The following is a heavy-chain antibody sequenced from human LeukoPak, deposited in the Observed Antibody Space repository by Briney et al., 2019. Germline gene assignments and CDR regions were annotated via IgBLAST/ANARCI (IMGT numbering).Heavy chain of an antibody. V-gene: IGHV3-13*01. CDR3: ARGDSSATSRTAYDY. Sequence: PGGSLRLSCAASGFTFSSYDMHWVRQAPGKGLEWVSAIGTAGDTYYPGSVKGRFTISRENAKNSLYLQMNSLRAGDTAVYYCARGDSSATSRTAYDYWGQGTLVTVSS. CDR1: GFTFSSYD. D-gene: IGHD3-22*01. CDR2: IGTAGDT. J-gene: IGHJ4*02.